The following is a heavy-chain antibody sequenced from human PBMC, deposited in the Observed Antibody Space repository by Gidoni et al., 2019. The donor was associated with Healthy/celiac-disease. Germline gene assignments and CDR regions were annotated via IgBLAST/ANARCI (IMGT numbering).Heavy chain of an antibody. CDR3: ARTCGGSSTSCYNY. V-gene: IGHV3-21*01. D-gene: IGHD2-2*02. J-gene: IGHJ4*02. CDR1: GFTFSSYR. CDR2: ISSSSSNI. Sequence: EVQLVESGGGLVKPGRSLSLSCAASGFTFSSYRMNWVRQAPGEGLGWVSSISSSSSNIYYADSLKGRFTISRENAKNSLYLQMNSLRAEDTAVYYCARTCGGSSTSCYNYWGQGTLVTVSS.